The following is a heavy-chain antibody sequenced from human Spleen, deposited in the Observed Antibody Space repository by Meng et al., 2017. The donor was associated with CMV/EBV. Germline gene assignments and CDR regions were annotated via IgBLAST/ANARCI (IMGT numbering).Heavy chain of an antibody. Sequence: QVSCKGSGYSFTSYWIAWVRQMPGKGLEWMGIIYPGDSDTTYSPSFQGQVTISADKSTSTAYLQWSSLKASDTAMYYCARQLDTRTWDNWFDPWGQGTLVTVSS. CDR2: IYPGDSDT. V-gene: IGHV5-51*01. D-gene: IGHD2-2*01. J-gene: IGHJ5*02. CDR1: GYSFTSYW. CDR3: ARQLDTRTWDNWFDP.